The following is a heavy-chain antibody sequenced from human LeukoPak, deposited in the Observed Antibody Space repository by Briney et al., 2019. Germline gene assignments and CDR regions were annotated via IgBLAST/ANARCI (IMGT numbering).Heavy chain of an antibody. D-gene: IGHD4-17*01. V-gene: IGHV4-39*01. CDR2: IYYSGST. Sequence: SETLSLTCTVSGGSISSSSYYWGWIRQPPGKGLEWIGSIYYSGSTYYNPSLKSRVTISVDTSKNQFSLKLSSVTAADTAVYYCTRRDGDYVDDYWGQGTLVTVSS. CDR1: GGSISSSSYY. J-gene: IGHJ4*02. CDR3: TRRDGDYVDDY.